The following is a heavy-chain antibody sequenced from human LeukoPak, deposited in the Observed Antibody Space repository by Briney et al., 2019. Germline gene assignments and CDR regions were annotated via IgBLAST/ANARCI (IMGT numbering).Heavy chain of an antibody. J-gene: IGHJ6*02. Sequence: GGSLRLSCAASGFTFSSYWMSWVRHAPGKGLMWVSQINSDGSATSCADPVKGRCTISRDNAKNSLYLQMNSLRAEDTAVYYCARVPSIPYCTNGVCYRNNYYGMDVWGQGTTVTVSS. CDR1: GFTFSSYW. V-gene: IGHV3-74*01. CDR2: INSDGSAT. D-gene: IGHD2-8*01. CDR3: ARVPSIPYCTNGVCYRNNYYGMDV.